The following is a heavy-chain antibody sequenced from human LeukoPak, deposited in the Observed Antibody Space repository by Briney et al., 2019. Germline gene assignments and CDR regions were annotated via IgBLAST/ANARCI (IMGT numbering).Heavy chain of an antibody. Sequence: SETLSLTCTVSGGSISSSSYYWGWIRQPPGKGLEWIGSIYYSGSTYYNPSLKSRVTISVDTSKNQFPLKLTPVTAADTAVYYCARLIFIAAVGSGIDPWGQGTLVTVSS. V-gene: IGHV4-39*01. J-gene: IGHJ5*02. CDR3: ARLIFIAAVGSGIDP. CDR1: GGSISSSSYY. CDR2: IYYSGST. D-gene: IGHD6-13*01.